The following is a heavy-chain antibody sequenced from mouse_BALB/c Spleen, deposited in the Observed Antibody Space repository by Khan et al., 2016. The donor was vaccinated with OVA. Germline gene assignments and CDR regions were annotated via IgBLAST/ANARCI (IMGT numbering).Heavy chain of an antibody. CDR3: TRTGNYRDYFDY. J-gene: IGHJ2*01. V-gene: IGHV1-9*01. CDR2: ILPGSGST. D-gene: IGHD2-1*01. CDR1: GYTFSSYW. Sequence: QVQLQQSGAELMKPGASVKISCKATGYTFSSYWIEWVKQRPGHGLEWIGEILPGSGSTNYNEKFKGKATFTADTSSNTAYMQLNSLTSEDSAVYYCTRTGNYRDYFDYRGQGTTLTVSS.